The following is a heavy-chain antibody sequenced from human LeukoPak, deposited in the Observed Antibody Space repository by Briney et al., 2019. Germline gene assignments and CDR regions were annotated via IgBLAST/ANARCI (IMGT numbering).Heavy chain of an antibody. Sequence: GGSLRLSCAASGFTFSSYWMSWVRQAPGKGLEWVANIKQDGSEKYYVDSVKGRFTISRDNAKNSLYLQMNSLRAEDTAVYYCARDIRPSEDRYYYDSSGYPGWWFDPWGQGTLVTVSS. V-gene: IGHV3-7*01. CDR1: GFTFSSYW. CDR3: ARDIRPSEDRYYYDSSGYPGWWFDP. CDR2: IKQDGSEK. J-gene: IGHJ5*02. D-gene: IGHD3-22*01.